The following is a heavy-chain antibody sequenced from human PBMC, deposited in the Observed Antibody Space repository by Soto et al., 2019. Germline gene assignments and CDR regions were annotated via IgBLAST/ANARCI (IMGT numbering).Heavy chain of an antibody. J-gene: IGHJ6*03. V-gene: IGHV1-18*01. D-gene: IGHD2-2*01. CDR2: ISAYNGNT. CDR3: ARANLWKYQLLSVEERYYYYYMDV. Sequence: ASVKVSCKASGYTFTSYGISWVRQAPGQGLEWMGWISAYNGNTNYAQKLQGRVTMTTDTSTSTAYMELRSLRSDDTAVYYCARANLWKYQLLSVEERYYYYYMDVWGKGTTVTVSS. CDR1: GYTFTSYG.